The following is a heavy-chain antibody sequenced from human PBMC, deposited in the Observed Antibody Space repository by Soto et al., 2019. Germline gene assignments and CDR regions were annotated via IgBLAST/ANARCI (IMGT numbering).Heavy chain of an antibody. CDR1: GFTFSSYG. CDR3: AKGGPFSIAAAGTQ. CDR2: ISYDGSKK. Sequence: LRLSCAASGFTFSSYGMHWVRQAPGKGLEWVAVISYDGSKKYYADSVKGRFTISRDNSKNTLYLQMNSLRVEDTAVYYCAKGGPFSIAAAGTQWGQGTLVTVSS. V-gene: IGHV3-30*18. J-gene: IGHJ4*02. D-gene: IGHD6-13*01.